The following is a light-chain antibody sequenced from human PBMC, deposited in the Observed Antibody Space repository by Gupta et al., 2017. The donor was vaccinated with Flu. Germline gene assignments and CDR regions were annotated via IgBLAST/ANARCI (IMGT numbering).Light chain of an antibody. CDR2: AAS. J-gene: IGKJ1*01. CDR3: QQSYSTPPWT. Sequence: DIQMTQSPSSLSASARDRVTITCRASQSISSYLNWYQQKPGKAPKLLIYAASSLQSGVPSRFSGSGSGTDFTLTISSLQPEDFATYYCQQSYSTPPWTFGQGTKVEIK. V-gene: IGKV1-39*01. CDR1: QSISSY.